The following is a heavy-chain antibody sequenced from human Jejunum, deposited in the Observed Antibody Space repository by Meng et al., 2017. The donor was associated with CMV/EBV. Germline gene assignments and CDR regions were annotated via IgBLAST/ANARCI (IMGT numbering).Heavy chain of an antibody. CDR1: GFTFRDYA. Sequence: VQLVESGGALVQPGXSRRLSCAASGFTFRDYAMHWVRQAPGEGLVWVSRIDGGGSSITDMDSVKGRFTVSRDNAKNTLYLQMNSLRVEDTAVYYCARDLSSLGDSWGQGTLVTVSS. CDR2: IDGGGSSI. D-gene: IGHD5/OR15-5a*01. CDR3: ARDLSSLGDS. J-gene: IGHJ4*02. V-gene: IGHV3-74*01.